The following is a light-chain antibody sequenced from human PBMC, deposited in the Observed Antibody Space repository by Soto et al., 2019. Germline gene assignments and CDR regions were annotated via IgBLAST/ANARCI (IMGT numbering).Light chain of an antibody. V-gene: IGKV3-15*01. J-gene: IGKJ1*01. Sequence: EIVLTQSPATLSVSPGESAPLSCRASQSVSTNLAWYQHKPGQAPRLLISGASTRATGLPARFSGSGSGTEFTLTISSLQSEDFAVYYCQQYNNWPGTVGQGTKVDIK. CDR1: QSVSTN. CDR3: QQYNNWPGT. CDR2: GAS.